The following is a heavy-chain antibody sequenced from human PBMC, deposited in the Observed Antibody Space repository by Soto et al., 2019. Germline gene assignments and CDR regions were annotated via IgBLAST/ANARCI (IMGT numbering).Heavy chain of an antibody. CDR3: ARGRKDYSSSWYVG. CDR1: GGSFSDYS. D-gene: IGHD6-13*01. Sequence: SETLSLTCAVYGGSFSDYSWSWIRQPPGKGLAWIGEISHSGGSNYNPSLKSRVTISVDTSKNQFSLKLSSVTAADTAVYYCARGRKDYSSSWYVGWGQGTLVTVSS. V-gene: IGHV4-34*01. CDR2: ISHSGGS. J-gene: IGHJ4*02.